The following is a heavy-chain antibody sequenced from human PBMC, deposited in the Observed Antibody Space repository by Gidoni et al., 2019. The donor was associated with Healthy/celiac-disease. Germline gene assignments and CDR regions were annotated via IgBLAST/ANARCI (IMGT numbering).Heavy chain of an antibody. J-gene: IGHJ3*02. CDR2: IYYSGRT. V-gene: IGHV4-59*01. CDR1: GGSISSYY. D-gene: IGHD4-17*01. Sequence: QVQLQESGPGLVKPSETLSPTCTVSGGSISSYYWSWIRQPPGKGLEWIGYIYYSGRTNYNPSLKSRVTISVDTSKNQFSLKLSSVTAADTAVYYCATTGDMTTVTTAGAFDIWGQGTMVTVSS. CDR3: ATTGDMTTVTTAGAFDI.